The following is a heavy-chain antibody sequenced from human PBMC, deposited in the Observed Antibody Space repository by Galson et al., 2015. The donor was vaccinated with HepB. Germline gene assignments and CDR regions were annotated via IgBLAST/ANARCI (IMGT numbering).Heavy chain of an antibody. CDR3: TTDPRIAAARTRYFDL. V-gene: IGHV3-15*01. J-gene: IGHJ2*01. D-gene: IGHD6-13*01. Sequence: SLRLSCAASGFTFSNAWMSWVRQAPGKGLEWVGRIKSKTDGGTTDCAASVKGRLTISRDDSKNTLYLQMNSLKTEDTAVYYCTTDPRIAAARTRYFDLWGRGTLVTVSS. CDR2: IKSKTDGGTT. CDR1: GFTFSNAW.